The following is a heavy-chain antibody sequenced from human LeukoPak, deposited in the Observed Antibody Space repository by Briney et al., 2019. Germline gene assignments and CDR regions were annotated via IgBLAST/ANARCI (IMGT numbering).Heavy chain of an antibody. CDR3: ATELRILSWGVDAFDI. CDR1: GFNFNSYA. V-gene: IGHV3-30*04. Sequence: GRSLRLSCAASGFNFNSYAVHWVRQAPGKGLEXXAFISYDGSDKYYADSVKGRFTISRDTSKTTVYLQMNSLRTDDTALYYCATELRILSWGVDAFDIWGRGTMVTVSS. J-gene: IGHJ3*02. CDR2: ISYDGSDK. D-gene: IGHD3-16*01.